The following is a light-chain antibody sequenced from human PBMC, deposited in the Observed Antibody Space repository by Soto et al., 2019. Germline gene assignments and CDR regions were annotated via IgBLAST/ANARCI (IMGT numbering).Light chain of an antibody. Sequence: QSVLTQPPSVSAAPGPKVTISCSGSSSNVGNNYVSWYQQLPGTAPKLLIYDNNKRPSGIPDRFSGSKSATSATLDITALQTGDEADYYCGAWDSSLRGVVFGGGTKLPVL. CDR2: DNN. CDR3: GAWDSSLRGVV. V-gene: IGLV1-51*01. J-gene: IGLJ3*02. CDR1: SSNVGNNY.